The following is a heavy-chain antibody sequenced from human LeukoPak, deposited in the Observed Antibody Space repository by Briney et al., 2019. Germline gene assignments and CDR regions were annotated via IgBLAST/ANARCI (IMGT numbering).Heavy chain of an antibody. V-gene: IGHV3-74*01. CDR2: INSDGSST. Sequence: PGGSLRLSCAASGGTFSSYWMHWVRQAPGKGLVWVSSINSDGSSTRYADSVKGRFTISRDNAKNTLYLQMNSLRSEDTAVYYCARLPTGSSLHYWGQGTLVTVSS. CDR3: ARLPTGSSLHY. D-gene: IGHD6-6*01. CDR1: GGTFSSYW. J-gene: IGHJ4*02.